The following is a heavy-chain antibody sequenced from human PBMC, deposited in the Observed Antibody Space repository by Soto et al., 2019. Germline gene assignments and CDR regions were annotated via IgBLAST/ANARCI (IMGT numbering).Heavy chain of an antibody. D-gene: IGHD5-18*01. V-gene: IGHV1-69*01. CDR1: GGTFSTYA. J-gene: IGHJ6*02. CDR2: IIPIFGTA. CDR3: ARAAYSYGTAYLSYYYGMDV. Sequence: QVQLVQSGAEVKKPGSSVKVSCKASGGTFSTYAISWVRQAAGQGLEWVGGIIPIFGTANYAQKFQGRVTITADESTSTAYMELSSLRSEDTAVYYCARAAYSYGTAYLSYYYGMDVWGQGTTVTVSS.